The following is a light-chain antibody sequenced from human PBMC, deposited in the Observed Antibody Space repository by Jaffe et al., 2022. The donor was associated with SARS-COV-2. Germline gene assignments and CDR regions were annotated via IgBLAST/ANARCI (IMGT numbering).Light chain of an antibody. V-gene: IGKV1-39*01. CDR2: AAS. CDR3: QQTYSAPHT. Sequence: DIQMTQSPSSLSASVGDRVTITCRASQSIGTYLHWYQQKPGNAPKLLIYAASSLQSGVPSRFSGSGSGTDFTLTINSLQPEDFATYYCQQTYSAPHTFGQGTQLEIK. CDR1: QSIGTY. J-gene: IGKJ2*01.